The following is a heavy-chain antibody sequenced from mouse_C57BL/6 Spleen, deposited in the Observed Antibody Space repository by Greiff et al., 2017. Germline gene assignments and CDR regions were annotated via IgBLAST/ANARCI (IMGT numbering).Heavy chain of an antibody. CDR1: GYTFTSYW. CDR2: IDPSDSYT. V-gene: IGHV1-69*01. J-gene: IGHJ2*01. D-gene: IGHD2-1*01. Sequence: QVQLQQPGAELVMPGASVKLSCKASGYTFTSYWMHWVKQRPGQGLEWIGEIDPSDSYTNYNQKFKGKSTLTVDKSSSTAYMQLRSLTSEDSAVYYCARADYGNYLYYFDYWGQGATLTVSS. CDR3: ARADYGNYLYYFDY.